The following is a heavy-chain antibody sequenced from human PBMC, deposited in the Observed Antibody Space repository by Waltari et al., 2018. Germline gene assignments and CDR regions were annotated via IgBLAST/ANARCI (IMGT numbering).Heavy chain of an antibody. Sequence: QVQLVQSGAEVKKPGASVKVSCKASGYTFTGYYMHWVRQAPGQGLAWMGWINPNSGGRNYAQKFQGRVTMTRDTSISTAYMELSRLRSDDTAVYYCARSDVVVIAEADYWGQGTLVTVSS. J-gene: IGHJ4*02. D-gene: IGHD2-21*01. CDR1: GYTFTGYY. V-gene: IGHV1-2*02. CDR3: ARSDVVVIAEADY. CDR2: INPNSGGR.